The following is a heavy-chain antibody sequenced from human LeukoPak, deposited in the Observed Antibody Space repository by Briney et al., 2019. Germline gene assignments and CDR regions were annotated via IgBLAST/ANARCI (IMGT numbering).Heavy chain of an antibody. D-gene: IGHD3-3*01. CDR2: INPNSGGT. CDR1: GYTFTGYY. J-gene: IGHJ4*02. V-gene: IGHV1-2*02. Sequence: ASVKVSCKASGYTFTGYYMHWVRQALGQGLEWMGWINPNSGGTNYAQKFQGRVTMTRDTSISTAYMELSRLRSDGTAVYYCARASITIFGVVIISLGFDYWGQGTLVTVSS. CDR3: ARASITIFGVVIISLGFDY.